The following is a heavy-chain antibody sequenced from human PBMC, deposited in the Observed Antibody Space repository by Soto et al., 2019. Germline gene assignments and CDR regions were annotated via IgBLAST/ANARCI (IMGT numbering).Heavy chain of an antibody. V-gene: IGHV1-69*01. CDR1: GASFSTSG. Sequence: QVQLVQSGAEVKKPGSSLKVSCKTSGASFSTSGISWVRQSPVQGLEWMGGIIPLFGTPKYARKFQGRVSITADESATTVYMELSSLSSDDTAVYYGARASSAVCGGGSCYRLDSSFDSWGQGSLVIVSS. CDR2: IIPLFGTP. D-gene: IGHD2-15*01. CDR3: ARASSAVCGGGSCYRLDSSFDS. J-gene: IGHJ5*01.